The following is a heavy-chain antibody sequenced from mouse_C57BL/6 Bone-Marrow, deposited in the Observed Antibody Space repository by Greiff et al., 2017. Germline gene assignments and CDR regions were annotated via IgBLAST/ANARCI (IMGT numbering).Heavy chain of an antibody. J-gene: IGHJ3*01. D-gene: IGHD1-1*01. CDR1: GFTFSSYA. CDR3: TRVLYYYGSSSSWFAY. Sequence: EVQGVESGEGLVKPGGSLKLSCAASGFTFSSYAMSWVRQTPEKRLEWVAYISSGGDYIYYADPVKGRFTISRDNARKTLYLQMSSLKSEDTAMYYCTRVLYYYGSSSSWFAYWGQGTLVTVSA. V-gene: IGHV5-9-1*02. CDR2: ISSGGDYI.